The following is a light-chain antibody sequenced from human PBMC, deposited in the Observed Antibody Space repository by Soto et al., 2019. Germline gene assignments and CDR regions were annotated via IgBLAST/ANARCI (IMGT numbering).Light chain of an antibody. CDR3: QSYDSSLSVWV. V-gene: IGLV1-40*01. CDR1: SSNIGAGSD. Sequence: QSVLTQPPSVSGAPGQRVTISCTGSSSNIGAGSDVHGYQQLPGPAPKLLIYGNSNRPSGVTDRFSGSKSGTSASLAITGLQAEDEADYYCQSYDSSLSVWVFGGGTKLTVL. J-gene: IGLJ3*02. CDR2: GNS.